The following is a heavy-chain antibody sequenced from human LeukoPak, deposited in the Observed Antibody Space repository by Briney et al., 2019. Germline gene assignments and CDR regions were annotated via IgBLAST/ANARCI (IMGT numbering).Heavy chain of an antibody. CDR2: ISSSGSTI. CDR3: AREVLRFGELVAAFDI. CDR1: GFTFSSYW. V-gene: IGHV3-48*04. Sequence: GGSLRLSCAASGFTFSSYWMSWVRQAPGKGLEWVSYISSSGSTIYYADSVKGRFTISRDNAKNSLYLQMNSLRAEDTAVYYCAREVLRFGELVAAFDIWGQGTMVTVSS. D-gene: IGHD3-10*01. J-gene: IGHJ3*02.